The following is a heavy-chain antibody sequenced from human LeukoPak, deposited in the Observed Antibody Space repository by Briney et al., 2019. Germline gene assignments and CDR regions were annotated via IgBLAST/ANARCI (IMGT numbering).Heavy chain of an antibody. V-gene: IGHV3-21*01. CDR1: GFTFSSYS. CDR2: ISSSSYI. CDR3: AREATMVVHPMRGDY. Sequence: GGSLRLSCAASGFTFSSYSMNWVRQAPGKGLEWVSSISSSSYIYYADSVKGRFTISRDNAKNSLYLQMNSLRAEDTAVYYCAREATMVVHPMRGDYWGQGTLVTVSS. D-gene: IGHD4/OR15-4a*01. J-gene: IGHJ4*02.